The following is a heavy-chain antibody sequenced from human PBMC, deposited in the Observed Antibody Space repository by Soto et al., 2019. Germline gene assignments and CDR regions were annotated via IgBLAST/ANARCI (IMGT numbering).Heavy chain of an antibody. V-gene: IGHV3-30*03. CDR3: ARDVTDYVLDV. J-gene: IGHJ6*02. D-gene: IGHD3-9*01. CDR2: ISYDGRYI. CDR1: GFIFSNYA. Sequence: QMQLVESGGGVVQPGNSQRLSCAASGFIFSNYAMHWVRQAPGKGLEWVALISYDGRYIYYADSVKGRFAISRDNSKKTVELLMNSLRREDTAVYYCARDVTDYVLDVWGQGTTVNVSS.